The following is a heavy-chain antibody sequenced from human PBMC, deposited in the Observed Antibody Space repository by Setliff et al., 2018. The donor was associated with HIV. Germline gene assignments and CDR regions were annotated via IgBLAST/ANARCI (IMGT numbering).Heavy chain of an antibody. V-gene: IGHV1-2*02. CDR1: GYTFTGHY. CDR2: VNPNSGDA. CDR3: ARNFGLSPSGKYYYYYGMDI. J-gene: IGHJ6*02. Sequence: ASVKVSCKASGYTFTGHYLHWVRQAPGQGLEWLGWVNPNSGDAIYAQNFQGRVTMTRDTSINAAYMELRGLRSDDTAVYYCARNFGLSPSGKYYYYYGMDIWGQVTTVTVSS. D-gene: IGHD3-10*01.